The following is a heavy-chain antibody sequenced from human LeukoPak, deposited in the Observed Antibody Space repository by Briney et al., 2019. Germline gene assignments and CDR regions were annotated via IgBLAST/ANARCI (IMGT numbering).Heavy chain of an antibody. CDR1: GFTFSSYG. CDR3: ARDFNQDFDWLLGAFDI. Sequence: GGSLRLSCAASGFTFSSYGMHWVRQAPGKGLEWVAVISYDGSNKYYADSVKGRFTISRDNSKNTLYLQMNSLRAEDTAVYYCARDFNQDFDWLLGAFDIWGQGTMVTVSS. CDR2: ISYDGSNK. V-gene: IGHV3-30*03. D-gene: IGHD3-9*01. J-gene: IGHJ3*02.